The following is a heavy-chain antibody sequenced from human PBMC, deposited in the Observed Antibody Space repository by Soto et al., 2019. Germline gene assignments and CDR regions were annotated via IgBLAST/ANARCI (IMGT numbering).Heavy chain of an antibody. V-gene: IGHV1-3*01. Sequence: ASVKVSCKASGYTFTSYAMHWVRQAPGQRLEWMGWINAGNGNTKYSQKFQGRVTITRDTSASTAYMELSSLRSEDTAVYYCAIDRITYYDILTGWGDYYYYCLDVWGQGTTVPVSS. CDR3: AIDRITYYDILTGWGDYYYYCLDV. D-gene: IGHD3-9*01. CDR2: INAGNGNT. CDR1: GYTFTSYA. J-gene: IGHJ6*02.